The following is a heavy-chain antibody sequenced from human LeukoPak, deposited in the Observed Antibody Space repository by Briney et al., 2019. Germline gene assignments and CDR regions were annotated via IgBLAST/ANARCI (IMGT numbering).Heavy chain of an antibody. Sequence: GGSLRLSCAASGFTFSIYWMTWVRQAPGRGLEWGANIKPDGTEKYYVDSVKGRFTISRDNAKSSLYLQMNSLTAEDTGVYYCTALDHWGQGILVTVSS. J-gene: IGHJ4*02. V-gene: IGHV3-7*01. CDR2: IKPDGTEK. CDR3: TALDH. CDR1: GFTFSIYW.